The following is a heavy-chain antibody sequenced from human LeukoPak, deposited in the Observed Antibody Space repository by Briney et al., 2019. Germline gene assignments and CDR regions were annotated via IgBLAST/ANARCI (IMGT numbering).Heavy chain of an antibody. CDR1: GYTFTSYV. CDR2: ISAYNGDT. V-gene: IGHV1-18*01. J-gene: IGHJ4*02. D-gene: IGHD3-10*01. CDR3: ARGVRGVIPHDY. Sequence: ASVTVSCKASGYTFTSYVISWVRQAPGQGLEWVGWISAYNGDTNYAQKLQGRVTMTTDTSTSTVYMELRGLRSDDTAVYYCARGVRGVIPHDYWGQGTLVTVSS.